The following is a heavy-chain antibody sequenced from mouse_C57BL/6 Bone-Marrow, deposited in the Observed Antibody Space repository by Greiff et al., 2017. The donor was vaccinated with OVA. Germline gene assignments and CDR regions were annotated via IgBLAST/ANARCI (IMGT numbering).Heavy chain of an antibody. V-gene: IGHV1-55*01. Sequence: QVQLQQPGAELVKPGASVTMSCKASGYTFTSYWITWVKQRPGPGLEWIGDIYPGSGSTNYNEKFKSKATLTVATSSSTAYMQLSSLTSEDAAVYYCARYYYGSSYSYWYFDVWGTGTTVTVSS. CDR2: IYPGSGST. D-gene: IGHD1-1*01. J-gene: IGHJ1*03. CDR1: GYTFTSYW. CDR3: ARYYYGSSYSYWYFDV.